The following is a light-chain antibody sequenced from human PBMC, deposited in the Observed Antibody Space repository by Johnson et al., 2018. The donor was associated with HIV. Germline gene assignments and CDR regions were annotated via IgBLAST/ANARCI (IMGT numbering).Light chain of an antibody. Sequence: QSVLTQPPSVSAAPGQRVTISCSGSSSNIGNNYVSWYQHLPGTAPKLLIYDNDKRPSGIPDRFSGSRSGTSATLGITGLQTGDEADYYCGAWDSGLTAGVFGTGTKFTVL. CDR3: GAWDSGLTAGV. J-gene: IGLJ1*01. CDR1: SSNIGNNY. CDR2: DND. V-gene: IGLV1-51*01.